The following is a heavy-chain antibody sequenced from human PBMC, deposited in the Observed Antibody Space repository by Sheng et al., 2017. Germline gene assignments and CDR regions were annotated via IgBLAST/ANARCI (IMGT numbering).Heavy chain of an antibody. V-gene: IGHV4-39*07. CDR3: ARVDCGYDCLHDWFDP. CDR1: GGSISSSAYY. Sequence: QLHLQESGPGLMKPSETLSLTCTVSGGSISSSAYYWGWIRQPPGKGLEWIGSIYYSGSTYYNPSLRSRVTISVDTSKNQLSLRLSSVTAADTAVYYCARVDCGYDCLHDWFDPGAREPWSPSPQ. J-gene: IGHJ5*02. CDR2: IYYSGST. D-gene: IGHD2-21*02.